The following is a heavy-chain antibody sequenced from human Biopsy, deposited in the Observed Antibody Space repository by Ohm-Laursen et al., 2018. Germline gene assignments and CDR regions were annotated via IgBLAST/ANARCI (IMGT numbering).Heavy chain of an antibody. CDR2: INPSGSTT. CDR3: ARNTGWYGDLYYFDY. Sequence: ATVKISCKAPGYTFTSYYMHWVRQAPGQGLEWMGMINPSGSTTSYPQIFQGRVTMTRDTSKSTVYMELSSLRSADTAVYFCARNTGWYGDLYYFDYWGQGTLVTVSP. V-gene: IGHV1-46*01. CDR1: GYTFTSYY. D-gene: IGHD6-19*01. J-gene: IGHJ4*02.